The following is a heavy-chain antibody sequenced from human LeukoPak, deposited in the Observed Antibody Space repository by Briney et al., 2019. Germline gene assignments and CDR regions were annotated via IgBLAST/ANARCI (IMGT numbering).Heavy chain of an antibody. CDR1: GGSISSNNW. J-gene: IGHJ4*02. Sequence: SETLSLTCAVSGGSISSNNWWGWVRQPPGKGLEWIGEIYHSGSPNYNPSLKSRVTISVDKSRNHFSLNLSSVTAADTAVYYCARGSPDFWSGYYLFDYWGQGTLVTVSS. CDR2: IYHSGSP. CDR3: ARGSPDFWSGYYLFDY. V-gene: IGHV4-4*02. D-gene: IGHD3-3*01.